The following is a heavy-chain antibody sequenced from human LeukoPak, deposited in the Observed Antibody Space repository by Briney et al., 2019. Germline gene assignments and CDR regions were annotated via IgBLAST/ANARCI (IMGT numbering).Heavy chain of an antibody. Sequence: VASVKVSCKASGYTFTGYYMHWVRQAPGQGLEWMGWINPNSGGTNYAQKFQGRVTMTRDTSISTAYMELSRLRSDDTAVYYCARDRVDSSSWFDYWGQGTLVTVSS. J-gene: IGHJ4*02. CDR3: ARDRVDSSSWFDY. CDR1: GYTFTGYY. V-gene: IGHV1-2*02. D-gene: IGHD6-13*01. CDR2: INPNSGGT.